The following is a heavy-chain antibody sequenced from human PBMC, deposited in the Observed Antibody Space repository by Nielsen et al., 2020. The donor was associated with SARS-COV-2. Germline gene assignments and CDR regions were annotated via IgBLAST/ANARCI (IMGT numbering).Heavy chain of an antibody. CDR1: GYSFTSYW. CDR2: IYPGDSDT. Sequence: KVSCKGSGYSFTSYWISWVRQMPGKGLEWMGIIYPGDSDTRYSPSFQGQVTISADKSISTAYLQWSSLKASDTAMYYCARLPFIVATIYPYYYYYGMDVWGQGTTVTVSS. D-gene: IGHD5-12*01. CDR3: ARLPFIVATIYPYYYYYGMDV. J-gene: IGHJ6*02. V-gene: IGHV5-51*01.